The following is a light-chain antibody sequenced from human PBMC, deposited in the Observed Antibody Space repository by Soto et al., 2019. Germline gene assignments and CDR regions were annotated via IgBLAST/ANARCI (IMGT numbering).Light chain of an antibody. J-gene: IGKJ2*01. CDR3: QQYNNWPYT. V-gene: IGKV3-15*01. CDR2: GAS. Sequence: EIVMTQSPATMSVSPGERATLSCRASQSVSSTLAWYHQRPGQAPRLLIYGASTRATGIPARFSGSGSGTEFTLTISSLQPEDFAVYYCQQYNNWPYTFGQGTKLEIK. CDR1: QSVSST.